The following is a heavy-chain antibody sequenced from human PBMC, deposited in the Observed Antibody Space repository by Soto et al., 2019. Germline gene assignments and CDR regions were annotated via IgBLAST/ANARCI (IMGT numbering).Heavy chain of an antibody. CDR1: GGTFSSNA. D-gene: IGHD3-10*01. V-gene: IGHV1-69*06. CDR3: ASDRVPVVRGFYGMDV. J-gene: IGHJ6*02. Sequence: QVQLVQSGAEVKKPGSSVKVSCTASGGTFSSNAINWVRQAPGQGLEWMGGIIPRLGTSNYVEKFKGRATITAGTSTDTGYLELSSLRSGDTAVYYGASDRVPVVRGFYGMDVWGQGTAVTVSS. CDR2: IIPRLGTS.